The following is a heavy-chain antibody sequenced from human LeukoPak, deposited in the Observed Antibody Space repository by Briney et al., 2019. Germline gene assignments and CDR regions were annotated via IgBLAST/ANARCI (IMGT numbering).Heavy chain of an antibody. CDR3: ARVPFIYGSGSQLDP. D-gene: IGHD3-10*01. CDR1: GGTFSSYA. CDR2: IIPIFGTA. Sequence: GASVKASCKASGGTFSSYAISWVRQAPGQGLEWMGGIIPIFGTANYAQKFQGRVTITADESTSTAYMELSSLRSEDTAVYYCARVPFIYGSGSQLDPWGQGTLVTVSS. V-gene: IGHV1-69*13. J-gene: IGHJ5*02.